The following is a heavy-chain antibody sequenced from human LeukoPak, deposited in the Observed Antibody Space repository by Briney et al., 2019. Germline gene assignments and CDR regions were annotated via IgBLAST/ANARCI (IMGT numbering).Heavy chain of an antibody. CDR1: GYTFTGYY. Sequence: GASVKVSCKASGYTFTGYYMHWVRQAPGQGLEWMGWINPNSGGTNYAQKFQGRVTMTRDTSISSAYMELSRLRSDDTAVYYCATTGAHSSGWYLYWGQGTLVTVSS. CDR2: INPNSGGT. D-gene: IGHD6-19*01. V-gene: IGHV1-2*02. CDR3: ATTGAHSSGWYLY. J-gene: IGHJ4*02.